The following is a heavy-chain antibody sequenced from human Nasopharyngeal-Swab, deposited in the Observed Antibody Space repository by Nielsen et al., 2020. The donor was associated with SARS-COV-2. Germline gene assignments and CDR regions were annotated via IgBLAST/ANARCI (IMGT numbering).Heavy chain of an antibody. D-gene: IGHD3-3*01. V-gene: IGHV3-11*01. J-gene: IGHJ4*02. CDR2: ISLSGPTK. CDR1: GFTFSDYY. CDR3: ARAPAGVAVPLIDY. Sequence: GESLKISCSASGFTFSDYYLTWVRQTPGKGLQWVSHISLSGPTKYYADSVKGRFTISRDNARNTLLLQMSSLTADDTAIYYCARAPAGVAVPLIDYWGQGTLVTVSS.